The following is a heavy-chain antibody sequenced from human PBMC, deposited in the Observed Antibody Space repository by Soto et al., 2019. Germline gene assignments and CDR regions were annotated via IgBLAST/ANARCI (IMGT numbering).Heavy chain of an antibody. D-gene: IGHD4-17*01. CDR3: ARGTTTVTTFDY. Sequence: QLQLQESGSGLVKPSQTLSLTCAVSGGSISSGGYSCNWIRQPPGKGLEWIGYIYHSGSTYYNPSLKSRVTISVDRSKNQFSLKLSSVTAADTAVYYCARGTTTVTTFDYWGQGTLVTVSS. CDR2: IYHSGST. J-gene: IGHJ4*02. CDR1: GGSISSGGYS. V-gene: IGHV4-30-2*01.